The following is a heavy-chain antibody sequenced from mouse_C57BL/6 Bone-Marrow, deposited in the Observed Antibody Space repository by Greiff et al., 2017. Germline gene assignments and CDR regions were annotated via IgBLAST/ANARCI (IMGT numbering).Heavy chain of an antibody. Sequence: QVQLQQPGAELVRPGTSVKLSCKASGYTFTSYWMHWVKQRPGQGLEWIGVIDPSDSYTNYNQKFKGKATLTVDTSSSTAYMQLSSLTSEDSAVYYCARSDDRFAYWGQGTLVTVSA. CDR3: ARSDDRFAY. D-gene: IGHD2-12*01. V-gene: IGHV1-59*01. CDR1: GYTFTSYW. J-gene: IGHJ3*01. CDR2: IDPSDSYT.